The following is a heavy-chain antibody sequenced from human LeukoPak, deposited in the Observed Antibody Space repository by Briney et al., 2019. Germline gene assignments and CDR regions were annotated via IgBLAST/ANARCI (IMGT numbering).Heavy chain of an antibody. CDR1: GFTFSSYA. Sequence: PGGSLRLSCSASGFTFSSYAMHWVRQALGKGLEYVSAISSNGGSTYYADSVKGRFTISRDNSRNTLHLQMSSLRVEDTAVYYCVKDSSSGSYFDYWGQGTLVTVSS. CDR2: ISSNGGST. V-gene: IGHV3-64D*06. J-gene: IGHJ4*02. D-gene: IGHD3-10*01. CDR3: VKDSSSGSYFDY.